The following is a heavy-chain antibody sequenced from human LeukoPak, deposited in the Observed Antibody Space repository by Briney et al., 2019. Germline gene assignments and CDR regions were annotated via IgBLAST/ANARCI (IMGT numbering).Heavy chain of an antibody. D-gene: IGHD1-14*01. Sequence: GGSLRLSCAASGFTFSDNYMIWIRQAPGKGLEWVSYIDISGSAMYYAVPVKGRFTISRDNARNSLYLQMNSLRAEDTAVYYCARARKGYYFDYWGQGTLVTVSS. CDR2: IDISGSAM. V-gene: IGHV3-11*04. CDR3: ARARKGYYFDY. J-gene: IGHJ4*02. CDR1: GFTFSDNY.